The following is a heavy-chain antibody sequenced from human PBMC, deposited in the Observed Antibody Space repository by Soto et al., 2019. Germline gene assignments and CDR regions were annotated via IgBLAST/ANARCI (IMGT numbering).Heavy chain of an antibody. CDR1: GFTFSSYG. Sequence: QVQLVESGGGVVQPGRSLRLSCAASGFTFSSYGMQWVRQAPGKGLEWVAVISYDGSNKYYADSVKGRFTISRDNSKNTLYLQMNSLRAEDTAVYYCATDRDGYIDWYFDLWGRGTLVTVSS. CDR2: ISYDGSNK. J-gene: IGHJ2*01. D-gene: IGHD5-12*01. CDR3: ATDRDGYIDWYFDL. V-gene: IGHV3-30*03.